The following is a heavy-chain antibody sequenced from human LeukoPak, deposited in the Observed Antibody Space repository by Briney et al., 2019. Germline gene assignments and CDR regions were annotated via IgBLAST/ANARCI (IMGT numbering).Heavy chain of an antibody. CDR1: GGTFSSYA. CDR3: ASTRGSSAAVYFDY. D-gene: IGHD6-13*01. J-gene: IGHJ4*02. CDR2: IIPILGIA. V-gene: IGHV1-69*04. Sequence: SVKVSCKASGGTFSSYAISWVRQAPGQGLERMGRIIPILGIANYAQKFQGRVTITADKSTSTAYMELNSLRSEDTAVYYCASTRGSSAAVYFDYWGQGTLVTVSS.